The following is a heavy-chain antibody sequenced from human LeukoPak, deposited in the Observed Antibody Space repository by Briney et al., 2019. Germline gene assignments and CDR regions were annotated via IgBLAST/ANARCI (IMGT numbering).Heavy chain of an antibody. Sequence: PSETLSLTCTVSGGSISSSSYYWGWIRQPPGKGLEWIGSIYYSGSTYYNPSLKSRVTISVDTSKNRFSLKLGSVTAADTAVYYCARMTMVRGAPKAHFDYWGQGTLVTVSS. J-gene: IGHJ4*02. D-gene: IGHD3-10*01. V-gene: IGHV4-39*07. CDR3: ARMTMVRGAPKAHFDY. CDR2: IYYSGST. CDR1: GGSISSSSYY.